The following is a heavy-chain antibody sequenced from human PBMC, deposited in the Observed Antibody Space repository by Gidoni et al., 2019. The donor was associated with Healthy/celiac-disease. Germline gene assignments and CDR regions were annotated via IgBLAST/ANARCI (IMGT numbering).Heavy chain of an antibody. J-gene: IGHJ4*02. CDR2: IWYDGSNK. Sequence: QVQLVESGGGVVQPGRSLRLPCAASGFTFSSYGMHWVRQAPGKGLEWVAVIWYDGSNKYYADSVKGRFTISRDNSKNTLYLQMNSLRAEDTAVYYCARERGIAAAGTFDYWGQGTLVTVSS. V-gene: IGHV3-33*01. D-gene: IGHD6-13*01. CDR1: GFTFSSYG. CDR3: ARERGIAAAGTFDY.